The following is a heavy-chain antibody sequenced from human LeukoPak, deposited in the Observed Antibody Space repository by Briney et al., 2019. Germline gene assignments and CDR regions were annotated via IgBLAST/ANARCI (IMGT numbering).Heavy chain of an antibody. V-gene: IGHV1-8*01. J-gene: IGHJ6*02. CDR3: ARDEVVAAPNYFGMVV. CDR1: GYTFTSYD. CDR2: MNPNSGNT. D-gene: IGHD2-15*01. Sequence: GASVKVSCKASGYTFTSYDVNWVRQATGQGLEWMGWMNPNSGNTGLAQKFQGRVTLTSDTSLSTAYMELSNLRSDDTAVYYCARDEVVAAPNYFGMVVWGQGTTVSVSS.